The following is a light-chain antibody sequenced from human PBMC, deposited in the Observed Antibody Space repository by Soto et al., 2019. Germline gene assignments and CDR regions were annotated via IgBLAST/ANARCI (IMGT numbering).Light chain of an antibody. J-gene: IGKJ5*01. CDR3: QHYGETPIT. V-gene: IGKV3-20*01. CDR2: GAS. Sequence: EIVLTQSPGTLSLSPGERATLSCRASQSVSSIYFAWYQQKRGQAPRLLISGASMRASGVPVSFSGSGSGTDFTLTISRLEPEDFAVYYCQHYGETPITFGLGTRLEIK. CDR1: QSVSSIY.